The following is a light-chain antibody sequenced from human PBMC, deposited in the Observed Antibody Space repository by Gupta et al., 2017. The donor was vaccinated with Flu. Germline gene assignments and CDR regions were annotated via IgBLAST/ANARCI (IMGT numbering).Light chain of an antibody. CDR2: DAS. J-gene: IGKJ2*01. Sequence: EIVLTHSPATLSFSLGERATLSCRASPSVSSYLSWYQQKPGQAPRPLIYDASNRATGIPARFSGSGSGTDFTLTISSLEPEDFAVYYCQQRSNWPITFGQGTKLEIK. CDR3: QQRSNWPIT. V-gene: IGKV3-11*01. CDR1: PSVSSY.